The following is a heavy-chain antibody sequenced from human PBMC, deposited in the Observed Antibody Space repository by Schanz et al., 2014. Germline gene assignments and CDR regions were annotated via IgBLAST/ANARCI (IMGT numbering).Heavy chain of an antibody. CDR2: ISAYNGNT. CDR3: AGTYCSSTSCYTGYYYMDV. Sequence: QVLQVQSGSELKKPGTSVKVSCKASGYTFTSYGINWVRQAPGQGLEWMGWISAYNGNTNYAQKLQGRVTITADKSTSTAYMELTSLRSEDTAVYYCAGTYCSSTSCYTGYYYMDVWGKGTTXTVSS. V-gene: IGHV1-18*01. CDR1: GYTFTSYG. J-gene: IGHJ6*03. D-gene: IGHD2-2*02.